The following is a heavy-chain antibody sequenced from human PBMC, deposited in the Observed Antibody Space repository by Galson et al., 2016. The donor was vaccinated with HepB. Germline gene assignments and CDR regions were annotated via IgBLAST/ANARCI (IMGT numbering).Heavy chain of an antibody. V-gene: IGHV4-61*02. Sequence: TLSLTCTVSGASITSGRYHYWSWIRQPVGKGLEWVGLMYTSGSTNYNPSLKGPVTISLDTYKNQVSLKLKSVTAADTAIYYCARELGSWGQGTLVTVSS. CDR2: MYTSGST. CDR3: ARELGS. D-gene: IGHD3-16*01. CDR1: GASITSGRYHY. J-gene: IGHJ5*02.